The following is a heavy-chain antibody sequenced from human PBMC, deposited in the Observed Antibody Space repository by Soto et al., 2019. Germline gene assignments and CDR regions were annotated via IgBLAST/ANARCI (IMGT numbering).Heavy chain of an antibody. Sequence: EVRMVESGGGLVQPGGSLRLSCVAPGLTFNRYWMYWVRQVPGQGLLWLSRVSGDGRSTTYADSVKGRFTVSRDNAKNTLSLEMNRLRVEDTGVYYCARDLRSVMTGYWGLGTLVTVSS. D-gene: IGHD2-21*01. V-gene: IGHV3-74*03. CDR1: GLTFNRYW. J-gene: IGHJ4*02. CDR3: ARDLRSVMTGY. CDR2: VSGDGRST.